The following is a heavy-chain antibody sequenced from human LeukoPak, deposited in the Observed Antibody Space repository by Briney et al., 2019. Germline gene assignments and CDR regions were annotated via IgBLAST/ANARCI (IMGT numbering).Heavy chain of an antibody. J-gene: IGHJ4*02. D-gene: IGHD3-22*01. CDR3: ARGPPLDYDSSGFFDY. Sequence: GASLRLSCAASGFTFSSYGMHWVRQAPGKGLEWVAVIWYDGSNKYYADSVKGRFTISRDNSKNTLYLQMNSLRAEDTAVYYCARGPPLDYDSSGFFDYWGQGTLVTVSS. CDR2: IWYDGSNK. V-gene: IGHV3-33*01. CDR1: GFTFSSYG.